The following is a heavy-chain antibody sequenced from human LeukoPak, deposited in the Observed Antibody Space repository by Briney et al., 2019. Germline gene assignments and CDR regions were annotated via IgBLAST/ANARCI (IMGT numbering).Heavy chain of an antibody. Sequence: GGSLRLSCEASGFTFSSYWMSWVRQAPGKGLEWVADIKHDGSEKYYVDSVKGRFTISRDNAKNSLYLQVNSLRAEDTALYYCAIDKYAYWGQGTLVTVSS. CDR1: GFTFSSYW. CDR3: AIDKYAY. V-gene: IGHV3-7*01. J-gene: IGHJ4*02. D-gene: IGHD2-2*01. CDR2: IKHDGSEK.